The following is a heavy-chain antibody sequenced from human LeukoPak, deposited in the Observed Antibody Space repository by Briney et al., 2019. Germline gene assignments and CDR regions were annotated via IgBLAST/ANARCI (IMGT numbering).Heavy chain of an antibody. CDR2: ISNSGSTT. CDR3: ARDLYFRRYLGNWFDS. Sequence: GESLRLSCAVSGFSFSDYYMSWIRQAPGMGLEWLSYISNSGSTTYYADSVQGRFTISRDNAKNSLYLQINSLRAEDTAVYYCARDLYFRRYLGNWFDSWGQGTLVTVSS. CDR1: GFSFSDYY. D-gene: IGHD2-2*02. V-gene: IGHV3-11*01. J-gene: IGHJ5*01.